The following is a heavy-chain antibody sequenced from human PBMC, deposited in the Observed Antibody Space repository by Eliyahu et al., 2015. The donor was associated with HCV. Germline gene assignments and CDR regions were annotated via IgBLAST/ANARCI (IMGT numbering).Heavy chain of an antibody. J-gene: IGHJ6*02. V-gene: IGHV3-9*01. Sequence: EVQLVESGGGLVQPGRSLRLSCAASGFTFDDYAMHWVRQAPGKGLEGVSGITWNSGSIGYADSVKGRFTISRDNAKNSLYLQMNSLRAEDTALYYCAKDIILSLVEPVYNGMDVWGQGTTVTVSS. CDR3: AKDIILSLVEPVYNGMDV. CDR1: GFTFDDYA. D-gene: IGHD2-2*01. CDR2: ITWNSGSI.